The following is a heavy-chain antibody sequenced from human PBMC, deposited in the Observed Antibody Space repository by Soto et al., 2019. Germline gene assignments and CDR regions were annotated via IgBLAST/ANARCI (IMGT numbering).Heavy chain of an antibody. Sequence: GGSLRLSCAASGFTFSSYGMHWVRQAPGKGLEWVAVISYDGSNKYYADSVKGRFTISRDNSKNTLYLQMNSLRAEDTAVYYCASPSHMVRGVQPYYFDYWGQGTLVTVSS. CDR1: GFTFSSYG. CDR3: ASPSHMVRGVQPYYFDY. CDR2: ISYDGSNK. V-gene: IGHV3-30*03. J-gene: IGHJ4*02. D-gene: IGHD3-10*01.